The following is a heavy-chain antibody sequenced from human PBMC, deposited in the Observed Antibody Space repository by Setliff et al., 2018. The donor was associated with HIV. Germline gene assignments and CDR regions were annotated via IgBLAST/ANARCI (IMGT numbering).Heavy chain of an antibody. CDR1: GFTVSSNY. V-gene: IGHV3-30*18. D-gene: IGHD3-22*01. CDR3: AKDATYYFDSGDGTGWVHPHFDY. Sequence: GSLRLSCAASGFTVSSNYMSWVRPAPGKGLEWVAVILYDGSNKYYADSVKGRFTISRDNSKNTLYLQMNSLRIEDTAVYYCAKDATYYFDSGDGTGWVHPHFDYWGQGTLVTVSS. J-gene: IGHJ4*02. CDR2: ILYDGSNK.